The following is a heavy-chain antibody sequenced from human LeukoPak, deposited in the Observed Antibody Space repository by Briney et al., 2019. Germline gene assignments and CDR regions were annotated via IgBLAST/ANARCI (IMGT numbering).Heavy chain of an antibody. J-gene: IGHJ2*01. Sequence: GGSLRLSCAASGFTFSSYGMHWVRQAPGKGLEWVALIWYDGSNKYYVDSVKGRFIISRDNSKNTHYLQMNSLRAEDTAVYYCARVGLAGWYFDLWGRGTLVIVSS. CDR1: GFTFSSYG. CDR3: ARVGLAGWYFDL. CDR2: IWYDGSNK. D-gene: IGHD3/OR15-3a*01. V-gene: IGHV3-33*01.